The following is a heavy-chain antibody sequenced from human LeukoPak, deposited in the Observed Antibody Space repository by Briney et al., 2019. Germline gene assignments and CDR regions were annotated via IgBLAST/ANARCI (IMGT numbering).Heavy chain of an antibody. CDR2: FKTNSGQV. D-gene: IGHD4-11*01. CDR1: GFTFSDYA. V-gene: IGHV3-23*01. Sequence: GGSLRLSCVASGFTFSDYAMNWVRQAPGKGLERVSTFKTNSGQVYYAESVRGRFTISRVNSKNTVYLEMSSLRAEDTALYFCARSVPDYTRFDYWGQGALVTVSS. CDR3: ARSVPDYTRFDY. J-gene: IGHJ4*02.